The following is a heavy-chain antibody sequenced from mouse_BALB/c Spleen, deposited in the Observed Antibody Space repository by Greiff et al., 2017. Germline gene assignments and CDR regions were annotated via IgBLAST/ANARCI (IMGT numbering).Heavy chain of an antibody. CDR3: ARETGPMDY. J-gene: IGHJ4*01. Sequence: VQLQQSGPGLVAPSQSLSITCTVSGFSLTGYGVNWVRQPPKGLEWLGMIWGDGSTDYNSALKSRLSISKDNSKSQVFLKMNSLQTDDTARYYCARETGPMDYWGQGTSVTVSS. D-gene: IGHD4-1*01. CDR2: IWGDGST. CDR1: GFSLTGYG. V-gene: IGHV2-6-7*01.